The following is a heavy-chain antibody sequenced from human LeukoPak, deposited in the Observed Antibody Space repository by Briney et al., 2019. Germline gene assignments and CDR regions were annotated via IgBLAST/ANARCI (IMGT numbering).Heavy chain of an antibody. V-gene: IGHV1-2*06. Sequence: ASVKVSCKASGYTFTGYYMHWVRQAPGQGLEWMGRINPNSGDTNYAQKFQGRVTMTRDTSINTAYMELSRLKSDDTAVYYCARRVQTTGVFDYWGQGTLVTVSS. J-gene: IGHJ4*02. CDR2: INPNSGDT. CDR1: GYTFTGYY. D-gene: IGHD2-8*01. CDR3: ARRVQTTGVFDY.